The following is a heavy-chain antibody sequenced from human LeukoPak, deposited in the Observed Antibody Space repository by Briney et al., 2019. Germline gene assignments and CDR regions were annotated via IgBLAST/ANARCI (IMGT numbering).Heavy chain of an antibody. Sequence: LSLTCTVSGGSISSGGYYWTWIRQHPGEGLEWIWYIYYSGSTYYNPSLKSRVTISVDTSKNQFSLKLSSVTAADTAAYYCARDQQYCSSTSCYDWFDPWGQGTLVTVSS. CDR2: IYYSGST. J-gene: IGHJ5*02. V-gene: IGHV4-31*03. D-gene: IGHD2-2*01. CDR1: GGSISSGGYY. CDR3: ARDQQYCSSTSCYDWFDP.